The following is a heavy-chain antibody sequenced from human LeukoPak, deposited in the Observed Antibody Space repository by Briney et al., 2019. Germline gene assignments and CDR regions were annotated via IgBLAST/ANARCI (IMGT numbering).Heavy chain of an antibody. V-gene: IGHV3-23*01. Sequence: PGGSLRLSCAASRFTFSSYAMNWVRQAPGKGLEWVAAISGSGGSTFYADSVKGRFTISRDNPKNTLYLQMNSLRAEDTAVYYCAKDLNYDFWSGLDAFHIWGQGTMVTVSS. CDR2: ISGSGGST. D-gene: IGHD3-3*01. CDR1: RFTFSSYA. CDR3: AKDLNYDFWSGLDAFHI. J-gene: IGHJ3*02.